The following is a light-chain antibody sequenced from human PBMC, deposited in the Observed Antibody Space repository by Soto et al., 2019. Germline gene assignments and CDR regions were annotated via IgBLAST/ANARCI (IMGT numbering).Light chain of an antibody. Sequence: QSVLTQSPSASASLGASVKLTCTLSSDHSNYIIAWHQQPPEKGPRYLMKVNSDGSHTKGNGIPDRFSGSSSGAERYLTISSLQSADEAVYYCQTWGTGIRVFGGGTKVTVL. V-gene: IGLV4-69*01. CDR3: QTWGTGIRV. CDR2: VNSDGSH. CDR1: SDHSNYI. J-gene: IGLJ3*02.